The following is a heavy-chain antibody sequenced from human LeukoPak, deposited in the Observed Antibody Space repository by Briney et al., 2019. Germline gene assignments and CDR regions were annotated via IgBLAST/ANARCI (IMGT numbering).Heavy chain of an antibody. V-gene: IGHV1-69*13. D-gene: IGHD2-2*01. Sequence: SVKVSCKASGGTFSSYAISWVRQAPGQGLEWMGGIIYIFGTASYAQKFQGRVTITADESTSTAYMELSSLRSEDTAVYYCARNPGGDIVVVPAAILFGWFDPWGQGTLVTVSS. CDR3: ARNPGGDIVVVPAAILFGWFDP. CDR1: GGTFSSYA. CDR2: IIYIFGTA. J-gene: IGHJ5*02.